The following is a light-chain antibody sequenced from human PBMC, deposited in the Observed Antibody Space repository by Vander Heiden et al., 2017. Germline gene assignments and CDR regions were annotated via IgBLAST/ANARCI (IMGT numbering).Light chain of an antibody. CDR1: STDVGGYNY. CDR2: EVS. Sequence: QSALPQPASVSGSPGPSITISCTGTSTDVGGYNYVSWFQQHPGKAPKLMIYEVSHRPSGVSNRFSASKSGNTASLTISGLQAEDEADYYCTSYTSRSTLVFGGGTKLTVL. V-gene: IGLV2-14*01. CDR3: TSYTSRSTLV. J-gene: IGLJ2*01.